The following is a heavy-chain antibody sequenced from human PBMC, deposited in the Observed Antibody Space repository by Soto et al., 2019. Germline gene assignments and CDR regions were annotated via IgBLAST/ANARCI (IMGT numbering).Heavy chain of an antibody. J-gene: IGHJ2*01. CDR1: GYTFTSYG. CDR2: ISAYNGNT. Sequence: QVQLVQSGAEVKKPGASVKVSCKASGYTFTSYGISWVRQAPGQGLEWMGWISAYNGNTNYAQKLQGRVTMTTDTSTSTAYMELRSLRSDDTAVYYCARAPIVVVTADYWYFDLWGRDTLVTVSS. D-gene: IGHD2-21*02. CDR3: ARAPIVVVTADYWYFDL. V-gene: IGHV1-18*01.